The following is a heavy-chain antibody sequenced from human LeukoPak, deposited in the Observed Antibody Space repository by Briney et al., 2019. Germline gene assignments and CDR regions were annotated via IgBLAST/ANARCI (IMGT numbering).Heavy chain of an antibody. V-gene: IGHV5-51*01. CDR3: ARRPLHSQNWLAP. Sequence: PGESLQISCQRYGDTSTSYWVAWVRQLPGKGLEWMGIIFPGDSDTRYSPSIQGQATISVDRSISTAYLQWSSLKASDTAIYYCARRPLHSQNWLAPWGQGTLVTVSS. J-gene: IGHJ5*02. CDR2: IFPGDSDT. CDR1: GDTSTSYW.